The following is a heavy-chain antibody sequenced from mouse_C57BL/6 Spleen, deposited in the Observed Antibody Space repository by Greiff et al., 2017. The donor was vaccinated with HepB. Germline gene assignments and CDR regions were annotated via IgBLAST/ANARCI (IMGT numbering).Heavy chain of an antibody. V-gene: IGHV1-55*01. Sequence: QVQLQQPGAELVKPGASVKMSCKASGYTFTSYWITWVKQRPGQGLEWIGDIYPGSGSTNYNEKFKSKATLTVDTSSSTADMQLSSLTSEDSAVYYCARSVYCYGSNYFDYWGQGTTLTVSS. J-gene: IGHJ2*01. CDR2: IYPGSGST. D-gene: IGHD1-1*01. CDR3: ARSVYCYGSNYFDY. CDR1: GYTFTSYW.